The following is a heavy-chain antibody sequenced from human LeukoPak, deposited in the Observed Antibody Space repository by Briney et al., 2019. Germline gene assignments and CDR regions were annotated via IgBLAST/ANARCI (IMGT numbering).Heavy chain of an antibody. CDR3: TCATPYYYGSGSYYTDY. V-gene: IGHV5-51*01. CDR2: IYPGDSDT. Sequence: GESLKISCKGSGYSFTSYWIGWVRQMPGKGLEWMGIIYPGDSDTRYNPSFQGQVTISADKSISTAYLQWSSLKASDTAMYYCTCATPYYYGSGSYYTDYWGQGTLVTVSS. CDR1: GYSFTSYW. J-gene: IGHJ4*02. D-gene: IGHD3-10*01.